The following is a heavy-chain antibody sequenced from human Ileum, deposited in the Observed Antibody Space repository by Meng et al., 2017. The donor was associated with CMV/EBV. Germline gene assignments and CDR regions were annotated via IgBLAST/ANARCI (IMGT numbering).Heavy chain of an antibody. CDR2: TSYDGNRK. V-gene: IGHV3-30-3*01. D-gene: IGHD2-15*01. Sequence: GERVECGVGVGQAGRSRGLAVRAFGFSFSNYAMHWVRQAPGKGLDWVAVTSYDGNRKDYADSVKGRFIISRDNSKNTLYLQMNNLKLEDTAVYFCVRGCSGGRCDSAFWGQGNLVTVSS. CDR1: GFSFSNYA. CDR3: VRGCSGGRCDSAF. J-gene: IGHJ4*02.